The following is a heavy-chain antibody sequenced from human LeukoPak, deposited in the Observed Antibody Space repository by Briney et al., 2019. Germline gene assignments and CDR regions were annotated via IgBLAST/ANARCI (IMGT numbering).Heavy chain of an antibody. V-gene: IGHV4-61*02. CDR1: GGSISSGDYY. J-gene: IGHJ4*02. D-gene: IGHD3-10*01. Sequence: PSETLSLTCTVSGGSISSGDYYWSWVRQPAGEGLEWIGRFYTSGSTDYSPSLKSRVTISVDTSKNQFSLMLTSVTAADTAMYYCARDRYGSGTNWGQGTLVTVSS. CDR3: ARDRYGSGTN. CDR2: FYTSGST.